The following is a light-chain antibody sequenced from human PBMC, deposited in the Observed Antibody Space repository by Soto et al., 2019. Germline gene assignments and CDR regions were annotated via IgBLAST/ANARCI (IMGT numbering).Light chain of an antibody. Sequence: QSALTQPASVSGSPGQSITISCTGTSSDVGGYNLVSWYQHHPSTAPKLMIYEGSRRPSGVSNRFSGSRSANTASLTISGLQVEDEADYYCCSYAGSGTWVFGGGTKVTVL. V-gene: IGLV2-23*01. CDR2: EGS. CDR1: SSDVGGYNL. J-gene: IGLJ3*02. CDR3: CSYAGSGTWV.